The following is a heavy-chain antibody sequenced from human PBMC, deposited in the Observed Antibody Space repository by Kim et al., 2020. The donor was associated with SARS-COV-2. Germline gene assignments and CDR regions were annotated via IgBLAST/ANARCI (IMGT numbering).Heavy chain of an antibody. V-gene: IGHV4-39*01. CDR3: ARHRNHGSGIFDY. Sequence: NPSRRSQVTISIETSKNQFSLKRSSVTAADTAVYYCARHRNHGSGIFDYWGQGTLVTVSS. J-gene: IGHJ4*02. D-gene: IGHD3-10*01.